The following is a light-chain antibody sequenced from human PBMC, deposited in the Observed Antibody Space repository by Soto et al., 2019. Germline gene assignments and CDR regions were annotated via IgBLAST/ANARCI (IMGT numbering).Light chain of an antibody. V-gene: IGKV1-8*01. CDR3: QQYYSYPHT. Sequence: AIRMTQSPSSFSASTGDRVTITCRASQGISSYLAWYQQKPGKAPKLLTYAASTLQSGVPSRFSGSGSGTDFTLTISCLQSEDFATYYCQQYYSYPHTFGQGTKLEIK. J-gene: IGKJ2*01. CDR1: QGISSY. CDR2: AAS.